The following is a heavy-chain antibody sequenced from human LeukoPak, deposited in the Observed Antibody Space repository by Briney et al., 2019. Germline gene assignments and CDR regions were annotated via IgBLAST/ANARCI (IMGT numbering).Heavy chain of an antibody. V-gene: IGHV3-9*01. CDR3: ARRRLNYFDY. Sequence: GGSLRLSCAASGFTFDDYAMHWVRQAPGKGLEWVSGISWNSGSIGYADSVKGRFTISRDNSKNTLYLQMNSLRAEDTAVYYCARRRLNYFDYWGQGTLVTVSS. CDR1: GFTFDDYA. J-gene: IGHJ4*02. D-gene: IGHD2-21*02. CDR2: ISWNSGSI.